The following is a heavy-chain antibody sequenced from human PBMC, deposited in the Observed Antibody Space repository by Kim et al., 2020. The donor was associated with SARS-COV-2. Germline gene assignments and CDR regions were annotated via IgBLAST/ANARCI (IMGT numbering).Heavy chain of an antibody. V-gene: IGHV3-23*01. D-gene: IGHD2-15*01. J-gene: IGHJ6*02. CDR3: AKGLLRTPPHYYYYGMDV. Sequence: KGRFTIARDKSKNTLDLQMNSLRAEDTAVYYCAKGLLRTPPHYYYYGMDVWGQGTTVTVS.